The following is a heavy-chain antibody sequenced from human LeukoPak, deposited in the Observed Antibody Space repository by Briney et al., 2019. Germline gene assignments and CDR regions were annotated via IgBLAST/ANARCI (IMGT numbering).Heavy chain of an antibody. Sequence: SVKVSCKASGGTFSSYAISWVRQAPGQGREWMGRIIPILGIANYAQKFQGRVTVTADKSTSTAYMELSSLRSEDTAVYYCAKEGTVTTDYYYGMDVWGQGTTVTVSS. CDR1: GGTFSSYA. J-gene: IGHJ6*02. D-gene: IGHD4-17*01. CDR2: IIPILGIA. CDR3: AKEGTVTTDYYYGMDV. V-gene: IGHV1-69*04.